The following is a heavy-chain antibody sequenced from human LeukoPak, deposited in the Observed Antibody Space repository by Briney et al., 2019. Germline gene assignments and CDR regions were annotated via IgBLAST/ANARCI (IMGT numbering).Heavy chain of an antibody. V-gene: IGHV3-72*01. Sequence: GGSLRLSVAASGFTFSDHDMDGGRQAPGKGLEGVGRTRNKANIYTTEYAATVKSTFTISRHDAKTSLNVQMYSPQTEATTAYYCARVGSQGYGSGGSCRAFDIWGQGTMVTVSS. CDR2: TRNKANIYTT. J-gene: IGHJ3*02. CDR1: GFTFSDHD. CDR3: ARVGSQGYGSGGSCRAFDI. D-gene: IGHD2-15*01.